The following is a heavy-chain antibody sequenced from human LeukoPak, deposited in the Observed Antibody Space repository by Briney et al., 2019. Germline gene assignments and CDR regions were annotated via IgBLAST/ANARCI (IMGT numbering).Heavy chain of an antibody. V-gene: IGHV3-21*01. D-gene: IGHD6-13*01. Sequence: GGSLRLSCAASEFTFSSYSMNWVRQAPGKGLEWVSSISSGGSYIYYVDSVKGRFTISRDNAKNSLYLQMNSLRAEDTAVYYCARDHHLAAADSFDYWGQGTLVTVSS. CDR3: ARDHHLAAADSFDY. J-gene: IGHJ4*02. CDR2: ISSGGSYI. CDR1: EFTFSSYS.